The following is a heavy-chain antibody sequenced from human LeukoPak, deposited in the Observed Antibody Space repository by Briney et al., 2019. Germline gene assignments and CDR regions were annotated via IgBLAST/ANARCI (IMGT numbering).Heavy chain of an antibody. Sequence: WGSLRLYCAFSGFTFSNYARIWVRQAPGQGLVWSSGITDSGRSTYYADSVRGRFTISRDKSKNTLYLQMNSLRAEDTALYYCAKDGGGNCYDPIDYWGQGILVTVSS. J-gene: IGHJ4*02. D-gene: IGHD2-21*01. CDR2: ITDSGRST. CDR3: AKDGGGNCYDPIDY. V-gene: IGHV3-23*01. CDR1: GFTFSNYA.